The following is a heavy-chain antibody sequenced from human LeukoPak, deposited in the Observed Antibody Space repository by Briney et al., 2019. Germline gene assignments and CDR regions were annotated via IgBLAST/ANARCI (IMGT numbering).Heavy chain of an antibody. J-gene: IGHJ5*02. Sequence: GGSLRLSCAASGFTFSCYAMSWVRQAPGKGLEWVSAISGSGGSTYYADSVKGRFTISRDNSKNTLYLQMNSLRAEDTAVYYCAKETSIAVAGNPGPWGQGTLVTVSS. V-gene: IGHV3-23*01. D-gene: IGHD6-19*01. CDR1: GFTFSCYA. CDR3: AKETSIAVAGNPGP. CDR2: ISGSGGST.